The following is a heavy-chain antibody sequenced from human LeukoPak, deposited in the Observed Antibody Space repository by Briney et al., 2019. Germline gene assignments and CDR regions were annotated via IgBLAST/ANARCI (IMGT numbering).Heavy chain of an antibody. CDR1: GFTFDDYA. J-gene: IGHJ4*02. CDR2: ISWNSGSI. CDR3: ARDPSYGALDY. D-gene: IGHD4-17*01. V-gene: IGHV3-9*01. Sequence: GGSLRLSCAASGFTFDDYAMHWVRQAPGKGLEWVSGISWNSGSIGYADSVKGRFTVSRDNAKNSLYLQMSSLRTEDTAVYYCARDPSYGALDYWGQGTLVTVSS.